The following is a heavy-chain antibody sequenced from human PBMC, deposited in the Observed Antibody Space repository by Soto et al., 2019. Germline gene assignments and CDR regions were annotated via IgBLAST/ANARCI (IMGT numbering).Heavy chain of an antibody. V-gene: IGHV1-18*01. CDR2: ISAYNGNT. Sequence: QVQLVQSGAEVKKPGASVKVSCKASGYTFTSYGISWVRQAPGQGLEWMGWISAYNGNTNYAQKLQGRVTMTTDTATSTAYMALRPPLSYGPAVYYCARDKGFGELLVWGQGTLVTVSS. CDR1: GYTFTSYG. CDR3: ARDKGFGELLV. D-gene: IGHD3-10*01. J-gene: IGHJ4*02.